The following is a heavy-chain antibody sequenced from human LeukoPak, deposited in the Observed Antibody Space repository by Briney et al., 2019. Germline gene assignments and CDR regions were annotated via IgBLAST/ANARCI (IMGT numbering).Heavy chain of an antibody. V-gene: IGHV3-23*01. D-gene: IGHD4-17*01. Sequence: PGGSLRLSCATSGFTFSNYAMIWVRQTRGKGLEWVSAISHSGGSTYYADSVKGRFTISRDNSKNTLYLQMNSLRAEDTAVYYCAKPSYSTTVTTGFDPWGQGTLVTVSS. J-gene: IGHJ5*02. CDR3: AKPSYSTTVTTGFDP. CDR2: ISHSGGST. CDR1: GFTFSNYA.